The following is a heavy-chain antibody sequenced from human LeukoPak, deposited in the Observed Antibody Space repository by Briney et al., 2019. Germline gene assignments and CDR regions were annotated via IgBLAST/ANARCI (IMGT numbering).Heavy chain of an antibody. Sequence: SETLSLTCTVSGGSISSSSYYWGWIRQPPGKGLEWIGSIYYSGSTYYNPSLKSRVTISVDTSKNQFSLKLSSVTAADTAVYYCTGTSTAAGTDAFDIWGQGTMVTVSS. CDR3: TGTSTAAGTDAFDI. D-gene: IGHD6-13*01. CDR2: IYYSGST. J-gene: IGHJ3*02. V-gene: IGHV4-39*07. CDR1: GGSISSSSYY.